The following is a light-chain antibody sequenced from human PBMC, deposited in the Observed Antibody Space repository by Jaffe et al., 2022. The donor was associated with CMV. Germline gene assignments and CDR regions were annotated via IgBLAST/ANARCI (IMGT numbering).Light chain of an antibody. CDR1: QGIRND. Sequence: DIQMTQSPSSLSASVGDRVTITCRASQGIRNDLDWYQQKPGKAPKRLIYGASSLQSGVPSRFSGSGSGTEFTLTISSLQPEDFATYYCLQHNGFPRTFGQGTKVEIK. J-gene: IGKJ1*01. V-gene: IGKV1-17*01. CDR3: LQHNGFPRT. CDR2: GAS.